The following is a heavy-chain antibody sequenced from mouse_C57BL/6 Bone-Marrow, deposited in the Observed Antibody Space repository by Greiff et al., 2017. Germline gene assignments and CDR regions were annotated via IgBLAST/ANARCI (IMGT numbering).Heavy chain of an antibody. Sequence: VQLQQPGAELVKPGASVKLSCKASGYTFTSYWMQWVNQRPGQGLEWIGEIDPSDSYTNYNLKFKGKATLTVDTSSSTAYMQLSSLTSEDSAVYYCAPSWAYWGQGTLVTVSA. V-gene: IGHV1-50*01. CDR2: IDPSDSYT. J-gene: IGHJ3*01. CDR3: APSWAY. CDR1: GYTFTSYW.